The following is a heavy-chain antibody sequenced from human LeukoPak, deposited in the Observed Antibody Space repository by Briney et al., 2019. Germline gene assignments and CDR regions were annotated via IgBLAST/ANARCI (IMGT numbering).Heavy chain of an antibody. J-gene: IGHJ3*02. Sequence: GGSLRLSCAASGFTFSSYAMSWVRQAPGKGLEWVSAISGSGGSTYYADSVKGRFTISRDNSKNTLYLQINSLRAEDTAVYYCSSKSLRLELVDDAFDIWGQGTMVTVSS. CDR3: SSKSLRLELVDDAFDI. CDR2: ISGSGGST. CDR1: GFTFSSYA. D-gene: IGHD1-1*01. V-gene: IGHV3-23*01.